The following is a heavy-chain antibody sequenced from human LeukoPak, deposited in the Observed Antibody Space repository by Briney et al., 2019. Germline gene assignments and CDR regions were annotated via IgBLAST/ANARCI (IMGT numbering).Heavy chain of an antibody. V-gene: IGHV1-2*02. CDR1: GYTFTGYY. J-gene: IGHJ1*01. CDR2: TIPDSGDT. Sequence: ASVKVSCKASGYTFTGYYMHWVRQAPGQGLEWMGWTIPDSGDTNYAQKFQGRVTMTRDTSISTAYMELSRLRSDDTAVYYCARGYPLSTTAAGTYFQHWGQGTLVTVSS. CDR3: ARGYPLSTTAAGTYFQH. D-gene: IGHD6-13*01.